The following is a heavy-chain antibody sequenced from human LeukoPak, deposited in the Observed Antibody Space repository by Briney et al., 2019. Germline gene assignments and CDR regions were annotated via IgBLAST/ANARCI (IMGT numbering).Heavy chain of an antibody. CDR3: AREGLRGVSQYFFDY. J-gene: IGHJ4*02. V-gene: IGHV3-30-3*01. Sequence: GRSLRLSCAASGFTFSNYAIHWVRQAPGKGLEWVAVISYDGSNKYYTDSVKGRFTISRDNSKNTLYLQMNSLRAEDTAVYYCAREGLRGVSQYFFDYWGQGTLVTVSS. D-gene: IGHD3-10*01. CDR1: GFTFSNYA. CDR2: ISYDGSNK.